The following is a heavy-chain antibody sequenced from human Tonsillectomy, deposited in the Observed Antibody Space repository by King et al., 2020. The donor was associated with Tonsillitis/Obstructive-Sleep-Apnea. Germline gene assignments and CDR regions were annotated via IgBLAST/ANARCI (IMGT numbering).Heavy chain of an antibody. D-gene: IGHD3-22*01. J-gene: IGHJ3*02. CDR3: ASRQLISMTRQGAFEM. CDR1: S. Sequence: SMNWVRQAPGKGLEWISDISSASDTIYYVDSVKGRFTISRDNAKNSLYLQMNSLRAEDTAIYYCASRQLISMTRQGAFEMWGQGTTVTVSS. CDR2: ISSASDTI. V-gene: IGHV3-48*04.